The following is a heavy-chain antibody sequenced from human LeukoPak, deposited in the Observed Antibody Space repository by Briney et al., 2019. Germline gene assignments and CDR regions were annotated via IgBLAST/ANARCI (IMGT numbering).Heavy chain of an antibody. V-gene: IGHV4-59*01. CDR2: IYYSGST. J-gene: IGHJ4*02. D-gene: IGHD3-3*01. CDR1: GGSISSYY. Sequence: SETLSLTCTVSGGSISSYYWSWIRQPPGKGLEWIGYIYYSGSTNYNPSLKSRVTISVDTSKNQFSLKLSSMTAADTAVYYCARDTSGYYGRYEHWGQGTLVTVSS. CDR3: ARDTSGYYGRYEH.